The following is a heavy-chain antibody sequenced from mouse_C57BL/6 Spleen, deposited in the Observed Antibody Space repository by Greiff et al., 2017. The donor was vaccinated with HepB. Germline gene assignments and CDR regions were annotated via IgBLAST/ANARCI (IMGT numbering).Heavy chain of an antibody. CDR1: GFSLTSYG. J-gene: IGHJ4*01. Sequence: VQLQQSGPGLVQPSQSLSITCTVSGFSLTSYGVHWVRQSPGKGLEWLGVIWSGGSTDYNAAFISRMSISKDNSKSQVFSKMYSLQADDTAIYYCARKGLLYAMDYWGQGTSVTVSS. CDR3: ARKGLLYAMDY. D-gene: IGHD3-1*01. CDR2: IWSGGST. V-gene: IGHV2-2*01.